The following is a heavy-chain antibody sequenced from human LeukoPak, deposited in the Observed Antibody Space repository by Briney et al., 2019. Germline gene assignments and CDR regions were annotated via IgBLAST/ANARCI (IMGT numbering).Heavy chain of an antibody. Sequence: PSETLSLTCTVSGGSISSGGYYWSWIRQHPGKGLEWIGYIYYSGSTYYNPSLKSRVTISIDTSRNQFSLKLSSVTAADTAVYYCASSGDYPSNYFDYWGQGTLVTVSS. CDR3: ASSGDYPSNYFDY. CDR2: IYYSGST. V-gene: IGHV4-30-4*08. D-gene: IGHD4-17*01. CDR1: GGSISSGGYY. J-gene: IGHJ4*02.